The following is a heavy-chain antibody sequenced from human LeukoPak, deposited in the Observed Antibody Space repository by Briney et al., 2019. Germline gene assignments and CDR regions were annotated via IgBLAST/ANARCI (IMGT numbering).Heavy chain of an antibody. CDR3: AKGTGRYFDWLCQFDY. D-gene: IGHD3-9*01. CDR1: GGSISSYY. J-gene: IGHJ4*02. Sequence: SETLSLTCTVSGGSISSYYWSWIRQPPGKGLEWIGYIYYSGSTNYKPSLKSRVTISVDTSKNQFSLKLSSVTAADTAVYYCAKGTGRYFDWLCQFDYWGQGTLVTVSS. CDR2: IYYSGST. V-gene: IGHV4-59*01.